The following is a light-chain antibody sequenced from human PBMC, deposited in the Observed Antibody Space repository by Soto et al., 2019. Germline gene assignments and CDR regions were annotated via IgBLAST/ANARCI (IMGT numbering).Light chain of an antibody. J-gene: IGLJ2*01. CDR3: LVYYGGAL. CDR2: DTN. V-gene: IGLV7-43*01. CDR1: SGAVTSAYF. Sequence: QTVVTQEPSLTVSPGGTVTLTCASSSGAVTSAYFPSWVQQKPGQAPRALIYDTNKKYSWTPARFSGSLLGGKAALTLSGVQPEDEADYFCLVYYGGALFGGGTKVTVL.